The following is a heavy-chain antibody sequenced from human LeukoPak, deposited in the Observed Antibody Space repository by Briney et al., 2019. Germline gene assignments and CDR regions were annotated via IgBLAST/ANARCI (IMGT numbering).Heavy chain of an antibody. V-gene: IGHV3-9*01. CDR3: AKGRGKVTATTDRFDY. CDR1: GFTFDDYA. D-gene: IGHD2-21*02. Sequence: GRSLRLSCAASGFTFDDYAMHWVRQAPGKGLEWVSGISWNSGTIGYADSVKGRFTISRDNAKNSLYLQMNSLRAEDTALYYCAKGRGKVTATTDRFDYWGQGTLVGVS. CDR2: ISWNSGTI. J-gene: IGHJ4*02.